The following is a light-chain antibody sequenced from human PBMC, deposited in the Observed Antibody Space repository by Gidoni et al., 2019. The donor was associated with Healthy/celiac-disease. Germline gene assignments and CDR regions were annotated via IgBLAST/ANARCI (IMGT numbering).Light chain of an antibody. V-gene: IGLV3-1*01. Sequence: SYELTQPPSVSVSPGQTASITCSGDKLGDKYACWYQQKPGKSPVLVIYQDRKPPSGIPELFSGSNSGNTATLTISGTQAMDEADYYCQAWDSSTAVFGGGTKLTVL. CDR1: KLGDKY. CDR3: QAWDSSTAV. J-gene: IGLJ2*01. CDR2: QDR.